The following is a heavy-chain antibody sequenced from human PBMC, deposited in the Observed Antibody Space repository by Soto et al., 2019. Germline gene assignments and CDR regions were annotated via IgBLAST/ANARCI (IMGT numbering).Heavy chain of an antibody. Sequence: EVQLVESGGGLVKPGGSLRLSCAASGFTFSSYSMNWVRQAPGKGLEWVSSFSSSSSYIYYADSVKGRFTISRDNAKNSLYLQMNSLRAEDTAVYYCARMHIVVVTATDAFDIWGQGTMVTVSS. CDR3: ARMHIVVVTATDAFDI. D-gene: IGHD2-21*02. CDR1: GFTFSSYS. CDR2: FSSSSSYI. V-gene: IGHV3-21*01. J-gene: IGHJ3*02.